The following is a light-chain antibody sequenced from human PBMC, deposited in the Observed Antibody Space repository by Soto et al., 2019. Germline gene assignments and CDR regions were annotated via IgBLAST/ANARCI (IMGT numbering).Light chain of an antibody. CDR3: QQYNDWPLT. CDR1: QNINSN. V-gene: IGKV3-15*01. CDR2: GAS. Sequence: EIVVTQSPATLSLSPGERATLSCRATQNINSNLAWYHQKPGQASRLLIYGASTRSTDIPARFSASGSGTEFTLTISSLQSEDFAVYFCQQYNDWPLTFGGGTKVEIK. J-gene: IGKJ4*01.